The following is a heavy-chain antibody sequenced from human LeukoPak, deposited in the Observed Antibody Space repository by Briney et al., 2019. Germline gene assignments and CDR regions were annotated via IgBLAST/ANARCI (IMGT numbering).Heavy chain of an antibody. V-gene: IGHV5-51*01. CDR3: ARLQYSSGWYVGYFDY. J-gene: IGHJ4*02. CDR1: GYSFTSYW. Sequence: GESLKISCKGSGYSFTSYWIGWVRQMPGKGLEWMGIIYPGDSDTRYSPSFQGQVTISADKSISTAYLQWSSLKASDTAMYYCARLQYSSGWYVGYFDYWGQGTLVTVSS. CDR2: IYPGDSDT. D-gene: IGHD6-19*01.